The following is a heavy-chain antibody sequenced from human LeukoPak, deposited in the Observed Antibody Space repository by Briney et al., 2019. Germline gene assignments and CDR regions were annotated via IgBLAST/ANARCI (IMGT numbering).Heavy chain of an antibody. CDR2: ISAYNGNT. V-gene: IGHV1-18*01. Sequence: ASVKVSCKASGYTFTSYGISWVRQAPGQGLEWMGWISAYNGNTNYAQKLQGRVTMTTDTSTSTAYMELRSLRSDDTAVYYCARGYCSGGSCLYGMDVWGQGTTVTVSS. J-gene: IGHJ6*02. CDR1: GYTFTSYG. D-gene: IGHD2-15*01. CDR3: ARGYCSGGSCLYGMDV.